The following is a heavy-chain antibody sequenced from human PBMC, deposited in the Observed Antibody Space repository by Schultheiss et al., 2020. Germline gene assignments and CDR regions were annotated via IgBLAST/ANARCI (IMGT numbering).Heavy chain of an antibody. V-gene: IGHV4-4*07. CDR2: IYTSGST. Sequence: SETLSLTCTVSGGSISDYYWSWIRQPAGKGLEWIGRIYTSGSTNYNPSLKSRVTISVDTSKNQFSLKLSSVTAADTAVYYCARDIGYYDSSGYYNWFDPWGQGTLVTVSS. CDR1: GGSISDYY. D-gene: IGHD3-22*01. CDR3: ARDIGYYDSSGYYNWFDP. J-gene: IGHJ5*02.